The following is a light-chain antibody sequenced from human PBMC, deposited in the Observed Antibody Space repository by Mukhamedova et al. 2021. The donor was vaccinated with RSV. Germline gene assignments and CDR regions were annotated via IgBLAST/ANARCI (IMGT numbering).Light chain of an antibody. V-gene: IGKV1-12*01. Sequence: WYQRRVHGKAPRLLIYTASALERDVTSRFSGSGSGTDFTLTITSLQPEDFATYYCQQAYNFPLTFGGGTRIEIK. CDR3: QQAYNFPLT. CDR2: TAS. J-gene: IGKJ4*01.